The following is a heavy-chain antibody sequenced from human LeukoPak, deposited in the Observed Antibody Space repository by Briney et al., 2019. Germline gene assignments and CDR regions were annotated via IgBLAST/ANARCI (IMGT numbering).Heavy chain of an antibody. CDR3: TRARSSGWGHNFDY. V-gene: IGHV4-59*01. J-gene: IGHJ4*02. D-gene: IGHD6-19*01. Sequence: SETLSLTCTVSGCSISSYYWSWIRQPPGKGLEWIGYIYYSGSTNYNPSLKSRVTISVDTSKNQFSLKLSSVTAADTAVYYCTRARSSGWGHNFDYWGQGTLVTVSS. CDR1: GCSISSYY. CDR2: IYYSGST.